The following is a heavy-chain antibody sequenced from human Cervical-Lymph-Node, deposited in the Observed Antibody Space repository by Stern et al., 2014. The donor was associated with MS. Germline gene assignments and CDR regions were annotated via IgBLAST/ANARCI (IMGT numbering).Heavy chain of an antibody. Sequence: QVQLVQSGAEVKQPGASVKVSCKASGYSFTAYFIPWVRQAPGQGLEWMGWISTDTGGANYAQRFQGRVTMTRDPSISTTYMELSRLRSDDTAVYYCARDRGSHSDYWGQGTLVTVSS. D-gene: IGHD1-26*01. CDR3: ARDRGSHSDY. J-gene: IGHJ4*02. V-gene: IGHV1-2*02. CDR2: ISTDTGGA. CDR1: GYSFTAYF.